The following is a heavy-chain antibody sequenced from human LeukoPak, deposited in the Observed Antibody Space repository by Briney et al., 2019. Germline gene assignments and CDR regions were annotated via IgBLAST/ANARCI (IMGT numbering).Heavy chain of an antibody. J-gene: IGHJ4*02. CDR3: ARSWFGELSHFNY. V-gene: IGHV4-31*03. D-gene: IGHD3-10*01. CDR1: GGSITSGGYY. CDR2: IYYSGYT. Sequence: PSQTLSLTCTVSGGSITSGGYYWSWLRQHPGKGLEWIGHIYYSGYTYYNPSLKSRVTMSVYTSKNQLSLKLSSVTAADTAVYYCARSWFGELSHFNYWGQGTLVRVSS.